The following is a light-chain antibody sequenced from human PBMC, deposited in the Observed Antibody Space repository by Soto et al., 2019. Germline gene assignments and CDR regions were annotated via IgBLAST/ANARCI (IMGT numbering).Light chain of an antibody. CDR3: SSYTSSFKLAV. Sequence: GTSSDVGGYNYVSWYQQHPGSAPKLMIYDVSSRPSGVSNRFSGSKSGNTASLTISGLQAEDEADYYCSSYTSSFKLAVFGSGTKVTVL. J-gene: IGLJ1*01. CDR2: DVS. V-gene: IGLV2-14*03. CDR1: SSDVGGYNY.